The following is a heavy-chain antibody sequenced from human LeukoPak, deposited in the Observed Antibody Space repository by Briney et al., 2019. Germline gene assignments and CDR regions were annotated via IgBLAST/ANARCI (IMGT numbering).Heavy chain of an antibody. CDR2: INHSGST. CDR3: ARESDYYDSSGLLTDGYFDY. D-gene: IGHD3-22*01. J-gene: IGHJ4*02. Sequence: SETLSLTCAVYGGSFSGYYWSWIRQPPGKGLEWIGEINHSGSTNYNPSLKSRVTISVDTSKNQFSLKLSSVTAADTAVYYCARESDYYDSSGLLTDGYFDYWGQGTLVTVSS. V-gene: IGHV4-34*01. CDR1: GGSFSGYY.